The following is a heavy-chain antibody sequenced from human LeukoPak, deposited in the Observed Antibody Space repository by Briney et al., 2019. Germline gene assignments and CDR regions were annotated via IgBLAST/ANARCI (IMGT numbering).Heavy chain of an antibody. J-gene: IGHJ6*02. CDR2: IKSKTDGGTT. D-gene: IGHD2-2*01. V-gene: IGHV3-15*01. CDR3: TTGYQLLPYYYYYYGMDV. CDR1: GFTVSNAW. Sequence: GGSLRLSCAASGFTVSNAWMSWVRQAPGKGLEWVGRIKSKTDGGTTDYAAPVRGRFTISRDDSKNTLYLQMNSLKTEDTAVYYCTTGYQLLPYYYYYYGMDVWGQGTTVTVSS.